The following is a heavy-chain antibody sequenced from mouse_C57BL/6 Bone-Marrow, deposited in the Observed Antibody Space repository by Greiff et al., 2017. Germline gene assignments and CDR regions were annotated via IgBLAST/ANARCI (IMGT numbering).Heavy chain of an antibody. CDR2: IHPNSGST. V-gene: IGHV1-64*01. D-gene: IGHD2-2*01. Sequence: QVQLQQPGAELVKPGASVKLSCKASGYTFTSYWMHWVKQRPGQGLEWIGMIHPNSGSTNYNEKFKSKATLTVDKSSSTAYMQLSSLTSEDSAVYYCSRELWLRRGRFYYWGQGTTLTVSS. CDR1: GYTFTSYW. J-gene: IGHJ2*01. CDR3: SRELWLRRGRFYY.